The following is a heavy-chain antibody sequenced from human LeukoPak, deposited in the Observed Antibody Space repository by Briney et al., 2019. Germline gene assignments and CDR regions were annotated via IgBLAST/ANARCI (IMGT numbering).Heavy chain of an antibody. D-gene: IGHD2-8*01. CDR1: GFTFGSYT. J-gene: IGHJ4*02. Sequence: GGSLRLSCAASGFTFGSYTMSWVRQAPGKGLEWVSSISGSGGSTSYADSVKGRFTISRDNSKNTLYLQINGLRAEDTAVYYCAKDLLTASDWGQGTLVTVSP. CDR2: ISGSGGST. CDR3: AKDLLTASD. V-gene: IGHV3-23*01.